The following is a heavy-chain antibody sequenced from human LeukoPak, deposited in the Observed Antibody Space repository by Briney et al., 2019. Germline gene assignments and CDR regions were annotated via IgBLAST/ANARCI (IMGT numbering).Heavy chain of an antibody. J-gene: IGHJ6*02. CDR1: GFTFSSYW. CDR3: VKDMHDVSGSLDHQFGMDV. CDR2: INHNGNVN. Sequence: GSLRLSCAASGFTFSSYWMNWARQAPGKGLEWVASINHNGNVNYYVDSVKGRFTIARDNAKNSLYLQMDSLRPEDTALYYCVKDMHDVSGSLDHQFGMDVWGQGTTVTVSS. D-gene: IGHD1-1*01. V-gene: IGHV3-7*03.